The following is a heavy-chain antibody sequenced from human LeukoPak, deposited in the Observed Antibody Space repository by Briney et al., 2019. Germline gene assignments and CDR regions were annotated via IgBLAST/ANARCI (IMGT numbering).Heavy chain of an antibody. CDR2: IIPIFGTA. J-gene: IGHJ5*02. CDR1: GGTFSSYA. D-gene: IGHD6-25*01. CDR3: AREGSSGHNFNWFDP. V-gene: IGHV1-69*05. Sequence: ASLKVSCKASGGTFSSYAISWVRQAPGQGLEWMGGIIPIFGTANYAQKFQGRVTITTDESTSTAYMELSSLRSEDTAVYYCAREGSSGHNFNWFDPWGQGTLVTVSS.